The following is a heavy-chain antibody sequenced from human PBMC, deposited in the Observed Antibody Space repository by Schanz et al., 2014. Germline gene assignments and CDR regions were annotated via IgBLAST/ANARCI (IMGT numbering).Heavy chain of an antibody. D-gene: IGHD4-17*01. V-gene: IGHV3-74*02. CDR2: INSVGSST. Sequence: EVQLVESGGGLVQPGGSLRLSCTASGFTFSSHWMHWVRQDPGKGLVWVARINSVGSSTDFPDSVTGRFTISRDNSKNTLYLQMNTLRAEDTAVYYCARKMKLGVYGGKGHDSLDIWGQGTMVTVSS. CDR1: GFTFSSHW. CDR3: ARKMKLGVYGGKGHDSLDI. J-gene: IGHJ3*02.